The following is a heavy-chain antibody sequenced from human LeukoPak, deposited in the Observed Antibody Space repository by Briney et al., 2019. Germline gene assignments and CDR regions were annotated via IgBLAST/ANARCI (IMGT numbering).Heavy chain of an antibody. J-gene: IGHJ4*02. Sequence: GGSLRVSCAASGFTFSSYAMSWVRQAPGKGREWVSAISGSGSSTYYADSVRGRFTISRDNSKNTLYLQMNSLRAEDTAVYYCAKHSSSWYQSYFDYWGQGTLVTASS. D-gene: IGHD6-13*01. V-gene: IGHV3-23*01. CDR2: ISGSGSST. CDR3: AKHSSSWYQSYFDY. CDR1: GFTFSSYA.